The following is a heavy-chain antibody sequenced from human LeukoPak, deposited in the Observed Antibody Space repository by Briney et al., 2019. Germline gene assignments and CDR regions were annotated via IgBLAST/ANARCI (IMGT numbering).Heavy chain of an antibody. CDR3: AKALYGGHDY. V-gene: IGHV3-23*01. CDR2: LSGNGNTI. D-gene: IGHD4-23*01. CDR1: GFTFITYA. Sequence: GSLILSCAASGFTFITYAMSWVRQAPGKGLECVSALSGNGNTIYYADSVKGRFTISRDNSKNTLSLQMNSLRAEDTAVYYCAKALYGGHDYWGQGTLVTVSS. J-gene: IGHJ4*02.